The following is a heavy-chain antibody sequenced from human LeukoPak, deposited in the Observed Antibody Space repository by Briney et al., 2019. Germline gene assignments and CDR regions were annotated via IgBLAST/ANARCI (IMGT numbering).Heavy chain of an antibody. CDR3: ASDINRYYDFWSGYYY. V-gene: IGHV1-69*05. CDR2: IIPIFGTA. CDR1: GGTFSSYA. Sequence: ASVKVSCKASGGTFSSYAISWVRQAPGQGLEWMGGIIPIFGTANYAQKFQGRVTITTDESTSTAYMELSSLRSEDTAAYYCASDINRYYDFWSGYYYWGQGTLVTVSS. J-gene: IGHJ4*02. D-gene: IGHD3-3*01.